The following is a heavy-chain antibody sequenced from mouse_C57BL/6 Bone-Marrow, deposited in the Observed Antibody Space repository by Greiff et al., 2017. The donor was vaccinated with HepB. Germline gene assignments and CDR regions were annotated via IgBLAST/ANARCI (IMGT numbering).Heavy chain of an antibody. CDR3: ARYRVAWFAY. Sequence: QVQLQQPGAELVKPGASVKLSCKASGYTFTSYWMHWVKQRPGQGLEWIGMIHPNSGSTNYNEKFKSKATLTVDKSSITAYMQLSSLTSENSAVYYCARYRVAWFAYWGQGTLVTVSA. CDR2: IHPNSGST. J-gene: IGHJ3*01. CDR1: GYTFTSYW. V-gene: IGHV1-64*01. D-gene: IGHD3-1*01.